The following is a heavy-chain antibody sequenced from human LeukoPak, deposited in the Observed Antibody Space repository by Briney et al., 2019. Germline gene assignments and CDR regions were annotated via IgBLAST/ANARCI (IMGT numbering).Heavy chain of an antibody. CDR3: AKGLLWFGESPPFDY. D-gene: IGHD3-10*01. V-gene: IGHV3-23*01. J-gene: IGHJ4*02. CDR2: ISGSGGST. Sequence: GGSLRLSCAASGFTFSSYAMSWVRQAPGKGLEWVSAISGSGGSTYYADSVKGRFTISRDNSKNTLYLQMNSLRAEDTAVYYCAKGLLWFGESPPFDYWGQGTLVTVSS. CDR1: GFTFSSYA.